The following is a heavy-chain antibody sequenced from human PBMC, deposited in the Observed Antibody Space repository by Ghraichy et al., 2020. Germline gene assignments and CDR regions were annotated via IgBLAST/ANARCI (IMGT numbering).Heavy chain of an antibody. CDR1: RFTFSSYW. Sequence: GGSLRLSCAASRFTFSSYWMSWVRQAPGKGLEWVANIKQDGSEKHYVDSVKGRFTISRDNAKNSLYLQMNSLRAEDTAVYYCARSRQPAPNYYYYYYLDVWGKGTTVTVSS. J-gene: IGHJ6*03. CDR2: IKQDGSEK. CDR3: ARSRQPAPNYYYYYYLDV. D-gene: IGHD6-13*01. V-gene: IGHV3-7*03.